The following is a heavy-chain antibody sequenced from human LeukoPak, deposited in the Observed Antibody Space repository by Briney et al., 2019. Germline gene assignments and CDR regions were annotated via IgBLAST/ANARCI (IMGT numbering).Heavy chain of an antibody. CDR3: ARQTSQWYSSSLVRFDP. J-gene: IGHJ5*02. CDR1: GGTFSSYA. Sequence: ASVKVSCKASGGTFSSYAISWVRQAPGQGLEWMGGIIPIFGTANYAQKFQGRVTITADESTSTAYMELSSLRSEDTAVYYCARQTSQWYSSSLVRFDPWGQGTLVTVSS. CDR2: IIPIFGTA. V-gene: IGHV1-69*13. D-gene: IGHD6-6*01.